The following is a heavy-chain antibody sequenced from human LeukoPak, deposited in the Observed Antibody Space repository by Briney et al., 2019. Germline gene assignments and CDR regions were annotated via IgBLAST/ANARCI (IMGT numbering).Heavy chain of an antibody. CDR3: ARVLPNYYDSSGYYYISYYFDY. Sequence: SETLSLTCTVSSGSISSYYWSWIRQPPGKGLEWIGFFYYTGSTNYNPSLKSRVTISVDTSKNQFSLKLSSVTAADTAVCYCARVLPNYYDSSGYYYISYYFDYWGQGTLVTVSS. J-gene: IGHJ4*02. CDR2: FYYTGST. CDR1: SGSISSYY. D-gene: IGHD3-22*01. V-gene: IGHV4-59*01.